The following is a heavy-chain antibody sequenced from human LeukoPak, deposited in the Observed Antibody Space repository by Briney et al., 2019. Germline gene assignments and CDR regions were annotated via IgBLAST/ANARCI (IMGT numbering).Heavy chain of an antibody. CDR1: GYTFTSYY. CDR3: ARSLVVVTAIRWAASAFDI. CDR2: TNPSGGST. D-gene: IGHD2-21*02. V-gene: IGHV1-46*01. Sequence: GASVKVSCKASGYTFTSYYMHWVRQAPGQGLEWMGITNPSGGSTSYAQKFQGRVTMTRDMSTSTVYMELSSLRSEDTAVYYCARSLVVVTAIRWAASAFDIWGQGTMVTVSS. J-gene: IGHJ3*02.